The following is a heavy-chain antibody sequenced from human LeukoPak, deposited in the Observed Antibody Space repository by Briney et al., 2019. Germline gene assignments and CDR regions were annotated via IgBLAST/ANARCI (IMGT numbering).Heavy chain of an antibody. CDR3: ARRGTGYGISYYYYGMDV. V-gene: IGHV1-18*01. Sequence: ASEKVSCKASGYTFTSYGISWVRQAPGQGLEWMGWISAYNGNTNYARKLQGRVTMTTDTSTSTAYMELRSLRSDDTAVYYCARRGTGYGISYYYYGMDVWGQGTTVTVSS. D-gene: IGHD1-1*01. CDR1: GYTFTSYG. J-gene: IGHJ6*02. CDR2: ISAYNGNT.